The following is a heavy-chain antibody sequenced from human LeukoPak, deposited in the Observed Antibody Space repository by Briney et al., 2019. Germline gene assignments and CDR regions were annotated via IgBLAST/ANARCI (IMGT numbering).Heavy chain of an antibody. CDR2: IYYSGST. CDR1: GGSISSSSYY. D-gene: IGHD3-3*01. CDR3: ARGLFWSGYYTDY. V-gene: IGHV4-39*07. Sequence: PSETLSLTCTVSGGSISSSSYYWGWIRQPPGKGLEWIGSIYYSGSTYYNPSLKSRVTISVDTSKNQFSLKLSSVTAADTAVYYCARGLFWSGYYTDYWGQGTLVTVSS. J-gene: IGHJ4*02.